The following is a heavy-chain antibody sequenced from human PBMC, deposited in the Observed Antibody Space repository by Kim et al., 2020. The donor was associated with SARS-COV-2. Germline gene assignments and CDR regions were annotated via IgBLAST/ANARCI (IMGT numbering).Heavy chain of an antibody. V-gene: IGHV3-11*04. Sequence: SVKCRFTIYEDNAKNSLYLHMNSLRAEDTAVYYCARVAPYYDYVWGSSDYWGQGTLVTVSS. D-gene: IGHD3-16*01. J-gene: IGHJ4*02. CDR3: ARVAPYYDYVWGSSDY.